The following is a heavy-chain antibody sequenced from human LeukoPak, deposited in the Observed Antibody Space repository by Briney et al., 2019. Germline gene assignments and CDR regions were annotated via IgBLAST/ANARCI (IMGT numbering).Heavy chain of an antibody. Sequence: PGGTLRLSCAVSGFTFSSYGMSWVRQAPGKGLEWVSAISGSGGSTYYAGSVKGRFTISRDNSKNTLYLQMNSLRAEDTALYYCAKDASATVTTPAGYWGQGTLVTVSS. D-gene: IGHD4-17*01. V-gene: IGHV3-23*01. CDR3: AKDASATVTTPAGY. J-gene: IGHJ4*02. CDR1: GFTFSSYG. CDR2: ISGSGGST.